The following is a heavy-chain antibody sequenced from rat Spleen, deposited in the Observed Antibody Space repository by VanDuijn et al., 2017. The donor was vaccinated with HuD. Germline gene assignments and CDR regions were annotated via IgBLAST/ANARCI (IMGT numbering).Heavy chain of an antibody. J-gene: IGHJ3*01. CDR3: ARDHGYYSSYEVWFTY. CDR1: GFSLTSYN. Sequence: QVQLKESGPGLVQPSQTLSHTCTVTGFSLTSYNVHWVRQPTEKGLQWTGVIWTGGSTDYNSALKSRLSISRDTSKSQVFLKMNSLQTEDIATYYCARDHGYYSSYEVWFTYWGQGTLVTVSS. V-gene: IGHV2-30*01. CDR2: IWTGGST. D-gene: IGHD1-2*01.